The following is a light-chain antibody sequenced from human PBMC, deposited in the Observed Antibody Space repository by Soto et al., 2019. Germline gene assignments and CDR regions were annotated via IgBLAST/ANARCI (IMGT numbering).Light chain of an antibody. CDR3: AVWDDNLNGVV. V-gene: IGLV1-36*01. CDR1: RSNIGNNA. CDR2: YDD. J-gene: IGLJ2*01. Sequence: QSVLTQPPSVSEAPRQRVTISCSGSRSNIGNNAVNWYQQLPGKAPKLLIYYDDLLPSGVSDRFSGYKSGTSASLAISGLQSEDEADYYCAVWDDNLNGVVFGGGTQLTVL.